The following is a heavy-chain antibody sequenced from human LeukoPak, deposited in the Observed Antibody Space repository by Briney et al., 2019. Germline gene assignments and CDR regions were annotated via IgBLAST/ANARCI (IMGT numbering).Heavy chain of an antibody. J-gene: IGHJ4*02. D-gene: IGHD4-11*01. Sequence: ASVKVSCKASDYTFTSYGISWVRQAPGQGLEWMGWISAYNGNTNYAQKLQGRVTMTTDTSTSTAYMELRSLRSDDTAVYYCARGLVAVTTRGGYFDYWGQGTLVTVPS. CDR3: ARGLVAVTTRGGYFDY. CDR1: DYTFTSYG. CDR2: ISAYNGNT. V-gene: IGHV1-18*01.